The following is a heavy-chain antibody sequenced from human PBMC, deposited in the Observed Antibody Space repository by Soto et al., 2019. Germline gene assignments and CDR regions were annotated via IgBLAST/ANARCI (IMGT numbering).Heavy chain of an antibody. V-gene: IGHV3-30-3*01. CDR1: GFTFSSYA. Sequence: QVQLVESGGGVVQPGRSLRLSCAASGFTFSSYAMHWVRQAPGKGLEWVAVISYDGSNKYYADSVKGRFTISRDNSKNTLYLQMNSLRAEDRAVYYCVFAALGAFDIWGQGTMVTVSS. CDR3: VFAALGAFDI. CDR2: ISYDGSNK. J-gene: IGHJ3*02. D-gene: IGHD3-10*02.